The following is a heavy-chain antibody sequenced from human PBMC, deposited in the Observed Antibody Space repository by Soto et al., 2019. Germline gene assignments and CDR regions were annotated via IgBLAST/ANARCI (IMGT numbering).Heavy chain of an antibody. CDR3: ARSPDIVVVQGATGGVDV. J-gene: IGHJ6*02. V-gene: IGHV1-18*04. D-gene: IGHD2-2*01. CDR1: GYTFTNYG. CDR2: VSAYNGDT. Sequence: ASVKVSCKASGYTFTNYGISWVRQAPGQGLEWMGWVSAYNGDTNYAQKVQGRVTMTTDTSTSTAYMELRGPRSDDTAVYYCARSPDIVVVQGATGGVDVWGQAATVTVS.